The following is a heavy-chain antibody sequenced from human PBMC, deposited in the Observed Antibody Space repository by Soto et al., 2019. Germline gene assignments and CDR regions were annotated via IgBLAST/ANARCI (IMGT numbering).Heavy chain of an antibody. CDR3: ARRPLRYRYFDY. CDR2: IYYSGST. V-gene: IGHV4-39*01. CDR1: GGSISSSSYY. Sequence: SETLSLTCTVSGGSISSSSYYWGWIRQPPGKGLEWIGSIYYSGSTYYNPSLKSRVTISVDTSRNQFSLKLSSVTAADTAVYYCARRPLRYRYFDYWGQGTLVT. J-gene: IGHJ4*02. D-gene: IGHD3-9*01.